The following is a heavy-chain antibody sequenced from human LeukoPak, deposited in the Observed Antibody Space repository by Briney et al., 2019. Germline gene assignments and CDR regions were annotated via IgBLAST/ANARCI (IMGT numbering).Heavy chain of an antibody. CDR1: GYTFTSHG. CDR3: ARDSRDSPGGYYFDY. CDR2: ISAFNANT. Sequence: GASVKVSCKASGYTFTSHGISWVRQAPGQGHEWMGWISAFNANTNYAQKLQGRVTMTTDTSTSTAYMELRSLRSDDTAVYYCARDSRDSPGGYYFDYWGQGTLVTVSS. J-gene: IGHJ4*02. D-gene: IGHD2-15*01. V-gene: IGHV1-18*01.